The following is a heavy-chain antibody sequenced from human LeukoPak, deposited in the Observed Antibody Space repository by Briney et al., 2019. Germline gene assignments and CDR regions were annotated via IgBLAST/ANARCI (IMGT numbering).Heavy chain of an antibody. CDR1: GFTFSSYS. Sequence: GGSLRLSCAASGFTFSSYSMNWVRQAPGKGLEWVSSISSGSSYIYYADSVKGRFTISRDNAKNSLYLQMNSLRAEDTAVYYCARDLVAALDYWGQGTLVTVSS. J-gene: IGHJ4*02. CDR3: ARDLVAALDY. V-gene: IGHV3-21*01. D-gene: IGHD6-13*01. CDR2: ISSGSSYI.